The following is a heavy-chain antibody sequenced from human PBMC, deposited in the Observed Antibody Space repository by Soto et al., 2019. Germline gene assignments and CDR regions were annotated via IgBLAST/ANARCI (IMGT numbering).Heavy chain of an antibody. Sequence: HPGGSLRLSCTASGFTFGDYAMSCFRQAPGKGLEWVGFIRSKAYGGTTEYAASVKGRFTISRDDSKSIAYLQMNSLKTEDTAVYYCTRDPAGYYYYGMDVWGQGTTVTVSS. J-gene: IGHJ6*02. V-gene: IGHV3-49*03. CDR1: GFTFGDYA. CDR3: TRDPAGYYYYGMDV. CDR2: IRSKAYGGTT.